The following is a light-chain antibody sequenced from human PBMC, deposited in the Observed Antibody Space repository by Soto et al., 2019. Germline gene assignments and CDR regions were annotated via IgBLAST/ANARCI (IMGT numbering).Light chain of an antibody. Sequence: QSVLTPPPSASGTPGQRVTISCSGSSSNIGSNTVNWYQQLPGTAPKLLIYSNKQRPSGVPDRFSGSKSGTSASLAISGLQSEDEADYYCAAWDDSLNGPHVVFGGGTQLTVL. V-gene: IGLV1-44*01. CDR1: SSNIGSNT. J-gene: IGLJ2*01. CDR3: AAWDDSLNGPHVV. CDR2: SNK.